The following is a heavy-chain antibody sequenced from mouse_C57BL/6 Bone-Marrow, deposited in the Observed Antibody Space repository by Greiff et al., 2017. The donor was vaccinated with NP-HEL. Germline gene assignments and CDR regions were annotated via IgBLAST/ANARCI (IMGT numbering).Heavy chain of an antibody. D-gene: IGHD3-2*02. Sequence: DVKLVESGGGLVQSGRSLRLSCATSGFTFSDFYMEWVRQAPGKGLEWIAASRNKANDYTTEYSASVKGRFIVSRDTSQSILYLQMNALRAEDTAIYYCARDADSSGYNAMDYWGQGTSVTVSS. CDR1: GFTFSDFY. V-gene: IGHV7-1*01. CDR3: ARDADSSGYNAMDY. CDR2: SRNKANDYTT. J-gene: IGHJ4*01.